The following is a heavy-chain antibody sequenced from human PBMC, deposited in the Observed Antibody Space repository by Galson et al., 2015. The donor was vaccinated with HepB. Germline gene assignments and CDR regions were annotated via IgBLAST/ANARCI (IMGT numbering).Heavy chain of an antibody. CDR2: ISSSSSYI. J-gene: IGHJ6*02. CDR1: GFTFSSYS. CDR3: ARDTVTTSYYYYGMDV. D-gene: IGHD4-11*01. V-gene: IGHV3-21*01. Sequence: SLRLSCAASGFTFSSYSMNWVRQAPGKGLEWVSSISSSSSYIYYADSVKGRFTISRDNAKNSLYLQMNSLRAEDTAVYYCARDTVTTSYYYYGMDVWGQGTTVTVSS.